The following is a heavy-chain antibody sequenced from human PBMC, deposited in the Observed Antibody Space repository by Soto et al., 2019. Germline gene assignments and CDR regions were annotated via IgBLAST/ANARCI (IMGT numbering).Heavy chain of an antibody. CDR1: GFTFSDYY. V-gene: IGHV3-11*05. Sequence: QVQLVESGGGLVKPGGSLRLSCAASGFTFSDYYMSWIRQAPGKGLEWVSDISSSSSYTNYADSVKGRFTISRDNAKNALYVQMNSLRVEDTAVYYCARVHSGSWPTHWGQGTLVTVSS. D-gene: IGHD1-26*01. CDR3: ARVHSGSWPTH. J-gene: IGHJ4*02. CDR2: ISSSSSYT.